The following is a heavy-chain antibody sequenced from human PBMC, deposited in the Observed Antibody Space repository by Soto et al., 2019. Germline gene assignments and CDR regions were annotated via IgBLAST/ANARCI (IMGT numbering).Heavy chain of an antibody. Sequence: SETLSLTCTVSGGSISSSSYYWGWIRQPPGKGLEWIGSIYYSGSTYYNPSLKSRVTISVDTSKNQFSLKLSSVTAADTAVYYCARRAYSSSSHYYYYYMDVWGKGTTVTVSS. CDR2: IYYSGST. J-gene: IGHJ6*03. CDR3: ARRAYSSSSHYYYYYMDV. D-gene: IGHD6-6*01. CDR1: GGSISSSSYY. V-gene: IGHV4-39*01.